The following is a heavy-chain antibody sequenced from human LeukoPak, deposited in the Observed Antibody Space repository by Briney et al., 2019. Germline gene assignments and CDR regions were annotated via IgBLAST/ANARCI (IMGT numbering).Heavy chain of an antibody. Sequence: PSETLSLTCAVDGGSFSGYYWSWIRQPPGKGLEWIGEINHSGSTNYNPSLKSRVTISVDTSKNQFSLKLSSVTAADTAVYYCARERTATYDAFDIWGQGTMVTVSS. CDR3: ARERTATYDAFDI. CDR2: INHSGST. J-gene: IGHJ3*02. CDR1: GGSFSGYY. D-gene: IGHD2-2*01. V-gene: IGHV4-34*01.